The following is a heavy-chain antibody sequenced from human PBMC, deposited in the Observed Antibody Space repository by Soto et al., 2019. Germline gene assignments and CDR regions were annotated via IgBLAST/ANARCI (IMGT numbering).Heavy chain of an antibody. V-gene: IGHV4-61*01. Sequence: SVTMSVTCTVAGGSVSSGSCQWTWIRKPPGKGLEWIGYIHVSGSTNYNPSLKSRVTISVDTSKNQFSLKLSSVTAADTAVYYCARARCTTTCSYYFDSWGQGTQVTVSS. CDR3: ARARCTTTCSYYFDS. J-gene: IGHJ4*02. CDR2: IHVSGST. D-gene: IGHD2-2*01. CDR1: GGSVSSGSCQ.